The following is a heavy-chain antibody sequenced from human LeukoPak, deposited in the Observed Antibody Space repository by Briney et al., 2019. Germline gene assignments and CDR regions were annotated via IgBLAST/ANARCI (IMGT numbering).Heavy chain of an antibody. D-gene: IGHD5-18*01. CDR2: IYYSGST. J-gene: IGHJ4*02. CDR3: ARQGGYSYGYVGY. CDR1: GGSISSSSYY. V-gene: IGHV4-39*01. Sequence: PSETLSLTCTVSGGSISSSSYYWGWIRQPPGKGLEWIGSIYYSGSTYYNPSLKSRVTISVDTSKNQFSLKLSSVTVADTAVYYCARQGGYSYGYVGYWGQGTLVTVSS.